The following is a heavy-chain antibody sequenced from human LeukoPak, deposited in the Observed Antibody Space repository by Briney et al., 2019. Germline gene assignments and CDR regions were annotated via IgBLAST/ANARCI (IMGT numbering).Heavy chain of an antibody. CDR3: ATSGYSSSWYVS. CDR1: GFTFSSYG. J-gene: IGHJ4*02. D-gene: IGHD6-13*01. V-gene: IGHV3-30*02. CDR2: IRYDGSNQ. Sequence: GGSLRLSCAASGFTFSSYGMHWVRQAPGKGLEWVAFIRYDGSNQYYADSVKGRFTISRDNSKNMLYLQMNSLSAEDTAVYYCATSGYSSSWYVSWGQRILGTVSS.